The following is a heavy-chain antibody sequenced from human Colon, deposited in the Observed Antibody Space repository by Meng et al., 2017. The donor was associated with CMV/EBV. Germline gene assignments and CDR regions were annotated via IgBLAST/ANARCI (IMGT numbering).Heavy chain of an antibody. CDR2: ISGSGGRT. V-gene: IGHV3-23*01. J-gene: IGHJ4*02. Sequence: GGSLRLSCAASGFTFSAYGMTWGRQGPGQGLECVSSISGSGGRTFYADSVKGRFTISRDNSENTLFLQMNNLRAEDTALYYCTKERYFDWASGPDHWGQGTLVTVSS. CDR1: GFTFSAYG. D-gene: IGHD3-9*01. CDR3: TKERYFDWASGPDH.